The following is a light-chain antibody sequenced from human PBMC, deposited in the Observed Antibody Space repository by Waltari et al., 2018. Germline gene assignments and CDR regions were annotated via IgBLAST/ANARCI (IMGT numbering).Light chain of an antibody. CDR3: EQYYADPRT. V-gene: IGKV4-1*01. CDR2: WGS. CDR1: PSVFYNSNKKDY. Sequence: DFVMTQSPDSLSVSLVERAHINCKSRPSVFYNSNKKDYLAWYQQRAGQPPKLLIYWGSVRASGVPDRFSGSGSGTDFTLTISDLQAEDLAVYYCEQYYADPRTFGQGTKVEVK. J-gene: IGKJ1*01.